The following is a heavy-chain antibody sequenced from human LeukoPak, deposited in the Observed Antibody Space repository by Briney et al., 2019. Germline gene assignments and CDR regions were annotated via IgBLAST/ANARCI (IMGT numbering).Heavy chain of an antibody. D-gene: IGHD2-2*01. V-gene: IGHV1-69*01. J-gene: IGHJ3*02. Sequence: GSSVKVSCKASGGTFSSYAISWVRQAPGQGLEWMGGIITIFGTANYAQKFQGRITVTAAESTSTPYMELSSLRSDDTAVYYCARAPRESELQWSAFDIWGQGTLATASS. CDR1: GGTFSSYA. CDR2: IITIFGTA. CDR3: ARAPRESELQWSAFDI.